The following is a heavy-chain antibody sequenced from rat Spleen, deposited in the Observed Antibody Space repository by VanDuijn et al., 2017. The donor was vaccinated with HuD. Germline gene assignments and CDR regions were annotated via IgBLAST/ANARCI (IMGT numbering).Heavy chain of an antibody. V-gene: IGHV5-29*01. D-gene: IGHD1-4*01. CDR1: GFTFSDYY. J-gene: IGHJ2*01. Sequence: EVQLVESGGGLVQPGRSLKLSCAASGFTFSDYYMAWVRQAPTKGLEWVATISYDGSSTYYRDSVKGRFTISRDNAKSTLYLQMDSLRSEDTATYYCTRAIPGYNYFDYWGQGVMVTVSS. CDR3: TRAIPGYNYFDY. CDR2: ISYDGSST.